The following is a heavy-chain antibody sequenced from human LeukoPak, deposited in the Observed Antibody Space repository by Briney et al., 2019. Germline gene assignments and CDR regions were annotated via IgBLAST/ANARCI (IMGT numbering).Heavy chain of an antibody. D-gene: IGHD3-3*01. CDR3: AGNYDFWSGYVKGPDY. Sequence: GGSLRLSCAASGFTFSSYAMSWVRPAPGKGLEWVSAISGSGGSTYYADSVKGRFTISRDNSKNTLYLQMNSLRAEDTAVYYCAGNYDFWSGYVKGPDYWGQGTLVTVSS. CDR2: ISGSGGST. V-gene: IGHV3-23*01. CDR1: GFTFSSYA. J-gene: IGHJ4*02.